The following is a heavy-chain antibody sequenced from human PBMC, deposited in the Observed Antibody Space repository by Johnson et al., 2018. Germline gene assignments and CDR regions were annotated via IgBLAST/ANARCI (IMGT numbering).Heavy chain of an antibody. D-gene: IGHD5-18*01. V-gene: IGHV3-9*01. J-gene: IGHJ2*01. CDR1: GFIFDDYA. CDR3: VKDMRDGYSDPTPTWYFDL. CDR2: VSWNSDII. Sequence: EVQLVETGGDLVQPGRSLRLSCAASGFIFDDYAMHWVRQAPGKGLEWVSGVSWNSDIITYADSVKGRFTISRDNAENSLYRKMNSLRPEDTALYYCVKDMRDGYSDPTPTWYFDLWGRGTLVTVSS.